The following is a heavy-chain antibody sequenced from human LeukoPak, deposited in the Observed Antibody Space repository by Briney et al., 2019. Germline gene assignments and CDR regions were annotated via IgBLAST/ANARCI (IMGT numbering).Heavy chain of an antibody. CDR2: IWYDGSNK. CDR1: GFTFSSYG. CDR3: ARDLEGYYDSSGYPGLTDY. D-gene: IGHD3-22*01. V-gene: IGHV3-33*01. Sequence: GGSLRLSCAASGFTFSSYGMHWVRQAPGKGLEWVAVIWYDGSNKYYADSVKGRFTISRDNSKNTLYLQMNSLRAEDTAVYYCARDLEGYYDSSGYPGLTDYWGQRTLVTVSS. J-gene: IGHJ4*02.